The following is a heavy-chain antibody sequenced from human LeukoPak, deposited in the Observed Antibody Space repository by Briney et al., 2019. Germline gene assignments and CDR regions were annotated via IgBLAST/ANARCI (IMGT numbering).Heavy chain of an antibody. CDR2: ISYDGSNK. CDR3: ARDPTTVTTGVLGY. V-gene: IGHV3-30-3*01. J-gene: IGHJ4*01. Sequence: GRSLRLSCAASGFTFSSYAMHWVRQAPGKGLEWVAVISYDGSNKYYADSVKGRFTISRDNSKNTVYLQMNSLRADDTAVYYCARDPTTVTTGVLGYWGQGTLVTVSS. CDR1: GFTFSSYA. D-gene: IGHD4-17*01.